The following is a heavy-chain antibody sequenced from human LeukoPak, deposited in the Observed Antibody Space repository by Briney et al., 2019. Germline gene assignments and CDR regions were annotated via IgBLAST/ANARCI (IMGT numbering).Heavy chain of an antibody. V-gene: IGHV1-2*04. CDR1: GYTFTGYY. D-gene: IGHD5-18*01. CDR3: ARAVRLSSTAMVFGY. J-gene: IGHJ4*02. CDR2: INPNSGGT. Sequence: ASVKVSCKASGYTFTGYYMHWVRQATGQGLEWMGWINPNSGGTNYAQKFQGWVTMTRDTSISTAYMELSRLRSDDTAVYYCARAVRLSSTAMVFGYWGQGTLVTVSS.